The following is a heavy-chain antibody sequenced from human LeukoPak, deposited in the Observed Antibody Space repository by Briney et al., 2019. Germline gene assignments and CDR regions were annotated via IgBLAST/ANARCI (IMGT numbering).Heavy chain of an antibody. Sequence: ASVKVSCKASGYTFTSYGISWVRQAPGQVLEWMVWISAYNGKTNYAQKLQGRVTMTTDTSTSTAYMELRSLRSDDTAVYYCARVAISSGWYGRAIDYWGQGTLVTVSS. CDR2: ISAYNGKT. CDR3: ARVAISSGWYGRAIDY. V-gene: IGHV1-18*01. D-gene: IGHD6-19*01. CDR1: GYTFTSYG. J-gene: IGHJ4*02.